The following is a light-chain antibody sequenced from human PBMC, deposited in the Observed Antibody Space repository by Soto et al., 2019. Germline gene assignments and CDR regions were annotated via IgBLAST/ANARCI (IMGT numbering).Light chain of an antibody. Sequence: QSLLTQLPSASGSPGQSVTISCTGTSSDVGGYNYVSWYQQHPGKAPKLMIYEVSKRPSGVPDRFSGSKSGNTASLTVSGLQAEDEADYYCSSYAGSNNWVFGGGTKVTVL. CDR1: SSDVGGYNY. V-gene: IGLV2-8*01. CDR3: SSYAGSNNWV. CDR2: EVS. J-gene: IGLJ3*02.